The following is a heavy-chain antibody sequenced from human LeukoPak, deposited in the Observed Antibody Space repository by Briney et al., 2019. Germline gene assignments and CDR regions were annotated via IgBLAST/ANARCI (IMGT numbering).Heavy chain of an antibody. Sequence: ASVKVSCKASGYTFTGYYMHWVRQAPGQGLEWMGWINTNTGNPTYAQGFTGRFVFSLDTSVSTAYLQISSLKAEDTAVYYCARVGPPSAGGGNSWYDYWGQGTLVTVSS. CDR3: ARVGPPSAGGGNSWYDY. CDR2: INTNTGNP. J-gene: IGHJ4*02. CDR1: GYTFTGYY. V-gene: IGHV7-4-1*02. D-gene: IGHD6-13*01.